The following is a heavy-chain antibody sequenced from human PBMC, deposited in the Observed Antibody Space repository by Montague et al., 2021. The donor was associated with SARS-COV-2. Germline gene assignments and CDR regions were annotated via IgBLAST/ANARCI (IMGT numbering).Heavy chain of an antibody. D-gene: IGHD6-13*01. CDR3: ASHPVFQQLYS. CDR2: IHYTGII. J-gene: IGHJ4*02. Sequence: SETLSLTCAVSGASVSSINWWSWVRQPPGRGLVWIAEIHYTGIINFNPSLRSRGLISLDSSKNQFSLTLNSVTAADTATYYCASHPVFQQLYSWGQGTLVSVSA. V-gene: IGHV4-4*02. CDR1: GASVSSINW.